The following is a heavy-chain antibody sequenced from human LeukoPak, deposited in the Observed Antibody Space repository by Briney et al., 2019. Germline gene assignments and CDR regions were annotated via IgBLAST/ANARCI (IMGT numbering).Heavy chain of an antibody. D-gene: IGHD3-10*02. CDR1: GFTYSSYE. CDR3: AEPGITMIGGV. J-gene: IGHJ6*04. CDR2: ISSSGSTI. Sequence: GGSLRLSCAASGFTYSSYEMNWVRQAPGKGLEWVSYISSSGSTIYYADSVKGRFTISRDNAKNSLYLQMDSLRAEDTAVYYCAEPGITMIGGVWGKGTTVTISS. V-gene: IGHV3-48*03.